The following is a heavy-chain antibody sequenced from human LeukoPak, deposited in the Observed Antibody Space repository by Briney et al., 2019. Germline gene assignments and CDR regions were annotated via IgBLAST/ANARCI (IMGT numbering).Heavy chain of an antibody. CDR2: MNPDTGDT. V-gene: IGHV1-8*01. CDR1: GYTFAGYD. CDR3: TRGSLSGSSRDY. Sequence: ASVRVSCKASGYTFAGYDINWVRQATGQGLQWMGWMNPDTGDTGYAQKFQGRVTMTRNTSIDTAYMELSGLRSEDTAIYYCTRGSLSGSSRDYWGQGTLVTVSS. D-gene: IGHD1-26*01. J-gene: IGHJ4*02.